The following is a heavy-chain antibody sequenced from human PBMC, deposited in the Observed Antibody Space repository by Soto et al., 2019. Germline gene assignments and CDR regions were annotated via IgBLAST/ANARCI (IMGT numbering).Heavy chain of an antibody. CDR1: GFSFSSFA. D-gene: IGHD2-8*01. V-gene: IGHV3-23*01. CDR3: AKTRGAMIYAISVYGMDV. Sequence: EVQLLESGGGFIHPGGSLRLSCAASGFSFSSFAMNWVRQAPGKGLEWVSIISGSAASTFYADSVKGRFTISRDNSKSTLYLQINSLRAEDTVVYYCAKTRGAMIYAISVYGMDVWGQGTTVTVSS. J-gene: IGHJ6*02. CDR2: ISGSAAST.